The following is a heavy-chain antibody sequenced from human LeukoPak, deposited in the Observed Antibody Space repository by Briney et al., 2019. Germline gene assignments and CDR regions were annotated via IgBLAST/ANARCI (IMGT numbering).Heavy chain of an antibody. CDR2: IYHSGST. CDR3: ARVGYSSGWYLSPFDY. D-gene: IGHD6-19*01. Sequence: PSETLSLTCTVSGGSISSYYWGWIRQPPGKGLEWIGSIYHSGSTYYNPSLKSRVTISVDTSKNQFSLKLSSVTAADTAVYYCARVGYSSGWYLSPFDYWGQGTLVTVSS. J-gene: IGHJ4*02. V-gene: IGHV4-38-2*02. CDR1: GGSISSYY.